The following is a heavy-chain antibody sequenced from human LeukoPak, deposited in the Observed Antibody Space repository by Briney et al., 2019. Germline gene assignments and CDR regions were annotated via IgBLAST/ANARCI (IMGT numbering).Heavy chain of an antibody. Sequence: GASVKVSCKASGYTFTSYYMHWVRQAPGQGLEWMGIINPSGGSTSYAQKFQGRVTMTRDTSTSTVYMELSSLRSEDTAVYYCARDPPSNYDILTGYPFDYWGQGTLVTVSS. CDR3: ARDPPSNYDILTGYPFDY. D-gene: IGHD3-9*01. CDR1: GYTFTSYY. J-gene: IGHJ4*02. CDR2: INPSGGST. V-gene: IGHV1-46*01.